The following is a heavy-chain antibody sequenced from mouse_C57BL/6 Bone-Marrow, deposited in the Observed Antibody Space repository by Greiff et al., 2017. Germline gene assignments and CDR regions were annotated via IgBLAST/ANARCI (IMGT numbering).Heavy chain of an antibody. CDR1: GYTFTSYW. CDR2: IDPSDSET. V-gene: IGHV1-52*01. J-gene: IGHJ4*01. Sequence: QVQLQQPGAELVRPGSSVKLSCKASGYTFTSYWMHWVKQRPIQGLEWIGNIDPSDSETHYNQKFKDKATLTVDKSSSTAYMQLSSLTSADSAVYYCARGPYYAMDYWGRGTSVTVSS. CDR3: ARGPYYAMDY.